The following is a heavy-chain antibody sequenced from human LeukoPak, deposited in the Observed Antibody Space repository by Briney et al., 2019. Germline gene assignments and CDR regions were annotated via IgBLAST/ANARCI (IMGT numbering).Heavy chain of an antibody. CDR2: IPASGDST. Sequence: PGGSLRLSWAASGFTFSINVMIWVRQAPGKGLEWVSSIPASGDSTYYADSVKGRFTISRDNSKNSLYLQMNSLRAEDTAVYYCARGEKYYYDSSVPNYWGQGTLVTVSS. CDR3: ARGEKYYYDSSVPNY. V-gene: IGHV3-23*01. CDR1: GFTFSINV. D-gene: IGHD3-22*01. J-gene: IGHJ4*02.